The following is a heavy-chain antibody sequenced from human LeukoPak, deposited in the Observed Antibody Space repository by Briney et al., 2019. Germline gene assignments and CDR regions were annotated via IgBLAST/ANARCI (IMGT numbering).Heavy chain of an antibody. Sequence: SETLSLTCTVSGGSISNYYWSWIRQPPGKGLEWIGYIYSSGSNNHNPSLKSRVTISVDTSKNQFSLKLSSVTAADTAAYYCAREGTDSSGWYAQGYFDYWGQGTLVTVSS. CDR3: AREGTDSSGWYAQGYFDY. V-gene: IGHV4-59*01. CDR2: IYSSGSN. CDR1: GGSISNYY. D-gene: IGHD6-19*01. J-gene: IGHJ4*02.